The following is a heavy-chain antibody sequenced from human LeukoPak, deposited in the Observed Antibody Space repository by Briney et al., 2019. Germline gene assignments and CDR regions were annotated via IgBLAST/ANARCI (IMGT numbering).Heavy chain of an antibody. J-gene: IGHJ4*02. Sequence: PGGSLRLSCTASGFTLRDYYMSWVRQAPGKGLEWISYIRYSGDVVDYADSVRGRFTISRDNTKNSLFLHMTSLRDDDTAVYYCARSLWRVAANFFDYWGQGSLVIVSS. D-gene: IGHD2-15*01. CDR3: ARSLWRVAANFFDY. CDR2: IRYSGDVV. CDR1: GFTLRDYY. V-gene: IGHV3-11*04.